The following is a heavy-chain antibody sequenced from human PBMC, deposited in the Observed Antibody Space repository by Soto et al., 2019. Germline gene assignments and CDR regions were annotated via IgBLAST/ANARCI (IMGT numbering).Heavy chain of an antibody. D-gene: IGHD6-13*01. CDR2: IIPIFGRA. CDR3: ERYHPLRGPSLAAAGPAWFDP. J-gene: IGHJ5*02. Sequence: SVKVSCKASGGTFSSYAISWVRQAPGQGLEWMGGIIPIFGRANYAQKFQGRVTITADQSKSTAYMELTSVRDEDTAVYYCERYHPLRGPSLAAAGPAWFDPWGQGTLVTVSS. CDR1: GGTFSSYA. V-gene: IGHV1-69*13.